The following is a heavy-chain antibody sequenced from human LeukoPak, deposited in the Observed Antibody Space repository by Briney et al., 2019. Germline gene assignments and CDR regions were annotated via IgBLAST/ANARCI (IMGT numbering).Heavy chain of an antibody. J-gene: IGHJ4*02. Sequence: SETLSLTCAVYGGSFSGYYWSWIRQPPGKGLEWIGEINHSGSTNYNPSLKSRVTILVDTSKNQFSLKLNSVTPEDTAVYYCARDREGDYFDYWGQGTLVTVSS. CDR3: ARDREGDYFDY. CDR1: GGSFSGYY. CDR2: INHSGST. V-gene: IGHV4-34*01.